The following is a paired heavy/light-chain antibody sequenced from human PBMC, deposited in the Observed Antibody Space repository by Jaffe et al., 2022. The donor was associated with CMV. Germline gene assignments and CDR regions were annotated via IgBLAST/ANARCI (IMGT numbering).Heavy chain of an antibody. J-gene: IGHJ4*02. CDR2: IYPGDSDT. CDR1: GYSFTSYW. Sequence: EVQLVQSGAEVKKPGESLKISCKGSGYSFTSYWIGWVRQMPGKGLEWMGIIYPGDSDTRYSPSFQGQVTISADKSISTAYLQWSSLKASDTAMYYCARLHRGYYSSSWYGPVGTTPFTYYYFDYWGQGTLVTVSS. D-gene: IGHD6-13*01. CDR3: ARLHRGYYSSSWYGPVGTTPFTYYYFDY. V-gene: IGHV5-51*01.
Light chain of an antibody. CDR2: LNSDGSH. V-gene: IGLV4-69*01. J-gene: IGLJ2*01. CDR1: SGHSSYA. CDR3: QTWGTGFVV. Sequence: QLVLTQSPSASASLGASVKLTCTLSSGHSSYAIAWHQQQPEKGPRYLMKLNSDGSHSKGDGIPDRFSGSSSGAERYLTISSLQSEDEADYYCQTWGTGFVVFGGGTKLTVL.